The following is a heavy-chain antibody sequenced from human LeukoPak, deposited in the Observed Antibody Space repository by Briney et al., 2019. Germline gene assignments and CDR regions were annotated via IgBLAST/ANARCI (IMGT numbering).Heavy chain of an antibody. CDR3: ARDRETYYYDSSGYPVFDY. CDR2: IYYSGST. V-gene: IGHV4-59*01. Sequence: SETLSLTCTVSGGSISSYYWSWIRQPPGKGLEWIGYIYYSGSTNYNPSLKSRVTISVDTSKNQFSLKLSSVTAADTAVYYCARDRETYYYDSSGYPVFDYWGQGTLVTVSS. CDR1: GGSISSYY. D-gene: IGHD3-22*01. J-gene: IGHJ4*02.